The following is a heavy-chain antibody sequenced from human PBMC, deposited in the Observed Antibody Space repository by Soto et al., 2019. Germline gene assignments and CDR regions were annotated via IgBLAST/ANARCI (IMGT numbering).Heavy chain of an antibody. CDR3: ARENYYDSSGYHRHFDS. CDR1: GGSISSYY. J-gene: IGHJ4*02. Sequence: SETLSLTCSVSGGSISSYYWSWIRQPPGKGLEWIGYIYYSGSTNYNPSLKSRVTISVDTSKNQFSLKLNSVTAADTAVYYCARENYYDSSGYHRHFDSWGQGTLVTVSS. D-gene: IGHD3-22*01. V-gene: IGHV4-59*12. CDR2: IYYSGST.